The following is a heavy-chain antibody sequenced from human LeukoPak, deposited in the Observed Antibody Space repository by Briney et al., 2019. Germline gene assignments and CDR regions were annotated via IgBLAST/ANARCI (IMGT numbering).Heavy chain of an antibody. Sequence: SETLSLTCTVSGGCISSYYWSWIRQPPGKGLEWIGYIYYSGSTNYNPSLKSRVTISVDTSKNQFSLKLSSVTAADTAVYYCARQLLWFGELGGMDVWGKGTTVTVSS. CDR1: GGCISSYY. CDR3: ARQLLWFGELGGMDV. D-gene: IGHD3-10*01. J-gene: IGHJ6*04. CDR2: IYYSGST. V-gene: IGHV4-59*01.